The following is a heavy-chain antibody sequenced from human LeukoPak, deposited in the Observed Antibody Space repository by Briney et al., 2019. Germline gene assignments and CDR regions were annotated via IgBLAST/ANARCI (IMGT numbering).Heavy chain of an antibody. CDR3: ARVSSSWYQDWYFDL. CDR1: GGSISSYY. D-gene: IGHD6-13*01. V-gene: IGHV4-59*12. J-gene: IGHJ2*01. Sequence: SETLSLTCTVSGGSISSYYWSWIRQPPGKGLEYIGYIYYSGSTNYKPSLKSRVTMSVDTSKNQFSLKLSSVTAADTAVYYCARVSSSWYQDWYFDLWGRGTLVTVSS. CDR2: IYYSGST.